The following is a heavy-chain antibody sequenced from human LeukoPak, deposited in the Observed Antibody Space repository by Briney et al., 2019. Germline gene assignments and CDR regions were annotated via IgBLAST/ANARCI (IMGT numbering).Heavy chain of an antibody. J-gene: IGHJ4*02. D-gene: IGHD2-2*01. Sequence: GSSLRLSCAASGFTFDSYAMTWVRQPPGKGLEWDSYISSPGSSTFYADSVNGRFTISRDNSKNTLYLQMNSLRAEDTAVYYCAKRGIPTSAYYFDYWGQGTLITVSS. CDR1: GFTFDSYA. V-gene: IGHV3-23*01. CDR2: ISSPGSST. CDR3: AKRGIPTSAYYFDY.